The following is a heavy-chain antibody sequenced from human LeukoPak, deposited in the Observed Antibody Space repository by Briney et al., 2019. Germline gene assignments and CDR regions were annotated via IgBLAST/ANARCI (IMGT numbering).Heavy chain of an antibody. CDR1: GFTFGYYG. CDR3: AKDLNYGSGTYYLTDS. D-gene: IGHD3-10*01. CDR2: ILYDGSNK. J-gene: IGHJ4*02. V-gene: IGHV3-30*18. Sequence: QPGGSLRLSCTASGFTFGYYGMHWVRQAPGKGLEWVAVILYDGSNKYYGDSVKGRFTISRDISKHTVYLQVNSLRAEDTAVYYCAKDLNYGSGTYYLTDSWGQGTLVTVSS.